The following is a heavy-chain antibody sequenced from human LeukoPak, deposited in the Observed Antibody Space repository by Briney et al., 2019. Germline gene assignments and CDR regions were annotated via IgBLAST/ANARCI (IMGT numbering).Heavy chain of an antibody. V-gene: IGHV1-46*01. D-gene: IGHD3-16*01. CDR3: AFERVFAPSDLRLGEFRLYNWFDP. CDR1: GYTFTSYY. Sequence: GASVKVSCKASGYTFTSYYMHWVRQAPGQGLEWMGIINPSGGSTSYAQKFQGRVTMTRDMSTSTVYMELSSLRSEDTAVYYCAFERVFAPSDLRLGEFRLYNWFDPWGQGTLVTVSS. CDR2: INPSGGST. J-gene: IGHJ5*02.